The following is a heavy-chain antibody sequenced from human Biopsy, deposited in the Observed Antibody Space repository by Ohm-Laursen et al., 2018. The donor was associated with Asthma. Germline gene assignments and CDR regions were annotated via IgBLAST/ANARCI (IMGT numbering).Heavy chain of an antibody. D-gene: IGHD3-3*01. CDR3: ARTFHFWSPYHAEHYQL. V-gene: IGHV3-7*01. J-gene: IGHJ1*01. CDR1: GFTFGDYC. CDR2: IRHNGGRK. Sequence: SLRLSCAASGFTFGDYCMSWVRQVPGQGLEWVATIRHNGGRKNHADSLKGRFTISRDNAKNLLFLQMNSLRAEDTAVYYCARTFHFWSPYHAEHYQLWGQGTLVTVSS.